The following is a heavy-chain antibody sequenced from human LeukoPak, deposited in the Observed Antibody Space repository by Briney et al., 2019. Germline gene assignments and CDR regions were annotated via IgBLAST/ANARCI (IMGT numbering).Heavy chain of an antibody. D-gene: IGHD6-6*01. J-gene: IGHJ3*01. Sequence: SGPALVKPTETLTLTCTFSGFSLSTSGVCVNWIRQPPGKALEWLARIDWDDDKYHSTSLRTRLTISKDTSKNQVMLTMTNMDPVDTATYYCARMARSIVGRPEAFDVWGQGTMVTVSS. CDR1: GFSLSTSGVC. CDR2: IDWDDDK. V-gene: IGHV2-70*11. CDR3: ARMARSIVGRPEAFDV.